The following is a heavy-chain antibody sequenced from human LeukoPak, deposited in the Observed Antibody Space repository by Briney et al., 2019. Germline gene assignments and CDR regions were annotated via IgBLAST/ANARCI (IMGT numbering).Heavy chain of an antibody. Sequence: PGGSLRLSCAASGFTFSRYAMSWVRQAPGKGLEWVSAISGSGGSTYYADSVKGRFTISRDNSKNTLYLQMNSLRAEDTAVYYCAKTSSMDYYDSSGYYYYWGQGTLVTVSS. CDR3: AKTSSMDYYDSSGYYYY. CDR2: ISGSGGST. J-gene: IGHJ4*02. V-gene: IGHV3-23*01. CDR1: GFTFSRYA. D-gene: IGHD3-22*01.